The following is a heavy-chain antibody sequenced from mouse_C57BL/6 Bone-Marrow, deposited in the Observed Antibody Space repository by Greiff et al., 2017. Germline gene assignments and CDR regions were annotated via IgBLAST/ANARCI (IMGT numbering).Heavy chain of an antibody. CDR2: INPSTGGT. Sequence: EVQLQQSGPELVKPGASVKISCKASGYSFTGYYMNWVKQSPEKSLEWIGEINPSTGGTTYNQKFKAKATLTVDKSSSTAYMQLKSLTSEYSAVYYCARGIYYGYAWFAYWGQGTLVTVSA. J-gene: IGHJ3*01. CDR3: ARGIYYGYAWFAY. V-gene: IGHV1-42*01. D-gene: IGHD2-2*01. CDR1: GYSFTGYY.